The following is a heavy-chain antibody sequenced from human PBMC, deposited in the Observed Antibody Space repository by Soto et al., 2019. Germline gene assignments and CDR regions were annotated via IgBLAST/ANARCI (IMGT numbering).Heavy chain of an antibody. CDR2: TSAYNGNT. Sequence: ASVKVSCKASGYTFTSYGISWVRQAPGQGLEWMGWTSAYNGNTNYAQKFQGRVTMTTDTSTSTAYMELRSLTSDDTAVYYCARDHELAYCGGDCSRGAFDIWGQGTMVTVS. CDR1: GYTFTSYG. J-gene: IGHJ3*02. V-gene: IGHV1-18*01. D-gene: IGHD2-21*02. CDR3: ARDHELAYCGGDCSRGAFDI.